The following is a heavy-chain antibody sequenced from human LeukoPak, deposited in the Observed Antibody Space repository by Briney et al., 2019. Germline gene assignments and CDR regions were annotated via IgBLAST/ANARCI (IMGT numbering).Heavy chain of an antibody. CDR1: GYTFTSDG. CDR2: ISAYNGNT. J-gene: IGHJ6*02. CDR3: ARDSGFYSGSGSYYSYYYYGMDV. D-gene: IGHD3-10*01. V-gene: IGHV1-18*01. Sequence: GASVKVSCKASGYTFTSDGISWVRQAPGQGLEWMGWISAYNGNTNYAQKLQGRVTMTTDTSTSTAYMELRSLRSDDTAAYYCARDSGFYSGSGSYYSYYYYGMDVWGQGTTVTVSS.